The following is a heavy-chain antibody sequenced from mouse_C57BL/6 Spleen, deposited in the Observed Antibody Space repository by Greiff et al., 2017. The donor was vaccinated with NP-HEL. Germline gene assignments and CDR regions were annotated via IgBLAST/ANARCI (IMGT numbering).Heavy chain of an antibody. Sequence: QVQLQQPGAELVKPGASVKLSCKASGYTFTSYWMHWVKQRPGQGLEWIGMIHPNSGSTNYNEKCKSKATLTVDKSSSTAYMQLSSLTSEDSAVYYCARTYYGNQYYFDYWGQGTTLTVSS. V-gene: IGHV1-64*01. D-gene: IGHD2-10*01. CDR2: IHPNSGST. CDR3: ARTYYGNQYYFDY. J-gene: IGHJ2*01. CDR1: GYTFTSYW.